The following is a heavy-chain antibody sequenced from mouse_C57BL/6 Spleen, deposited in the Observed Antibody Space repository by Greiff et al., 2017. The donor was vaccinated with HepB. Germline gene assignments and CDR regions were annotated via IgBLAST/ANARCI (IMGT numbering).Heavy chain of an antibody. CDR1: GFTFSDYG. CDR2: ISSGSSTI. CDR3: ARGYYSKRGFAY. J-gene: IGHJ3*01. Sequence: DVKLVESGGGLVKPGGSLKLSCAASGFTFSDYGMHWVRQAPEKGLEWVAYISSGSSTIYYADTVKGRFTISRDNAKNTLFLQMTSLRSEDTAMYYCARGYYSKRGFAYWGQGTLVTVSA. D-gene: IGHD2-12*01. V-gene: IGHV5-17*01.